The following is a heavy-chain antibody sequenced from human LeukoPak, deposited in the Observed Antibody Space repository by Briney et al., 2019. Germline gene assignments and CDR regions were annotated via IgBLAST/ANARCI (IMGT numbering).Heavy chain of an antibody. Sequence: PGGSLRLSSAASGFTFSNYAMTWVRQAPGKGLEWVSAISGSGPNTYYADSVKGRFTISRDNSKNTLYLQMNSLRADDTAVYYCAIGLYGGPFDYWGQGTLVTVSS. J-gene: IGHJ4*02. CDR3: AIGLYGGPFDY. V-gene: IGHV3-23*01. CDR2: ISGSGPNT. D-gene: IGHD4-17*01. CDR1: GFTFSNYA.